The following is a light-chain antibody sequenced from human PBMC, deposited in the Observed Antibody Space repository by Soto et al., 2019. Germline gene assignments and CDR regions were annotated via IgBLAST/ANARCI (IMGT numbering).Light chain of an antibody. V-gene: IGKV3-15*01. CDR1: QSVTSD. CDR2: GAS. CDR3: QQYNNLPPLT. J-gene: IGKJ4*01. Sequence: EIVMTQSPASLSVSPGERVTLSCRASQSVTSDLAWYQQKPGQAPRLLIYGASNRATGIPVRFSGSGSGTEFTLTISNLQPEDFAVYYCQQYNNLPPLTFGGGTKVEIK.